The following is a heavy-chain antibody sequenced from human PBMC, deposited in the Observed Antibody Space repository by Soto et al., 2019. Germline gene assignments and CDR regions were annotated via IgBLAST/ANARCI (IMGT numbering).Heavy chain of an antibody. CDR1: GDTFTGYF. V-gene: IGHV1-2*02. J-gene: IGHJ4*02. Sequence: QVQLVQSGAEVKKPGASVKVSCKTSGDTFTGYFMHWVRQAPGQGLEWMGWINPNSGDTKYAEKFQGRVTMTRDTSTSTAYMELSRLRSDDTVVYYCARVKNYYDSSGPFDYWGQGTLVTVSS. D-gene: IGHD3-22*01. CDR3: ARVKNYYDSSGPFDY. CDR2: INPNSGDT.